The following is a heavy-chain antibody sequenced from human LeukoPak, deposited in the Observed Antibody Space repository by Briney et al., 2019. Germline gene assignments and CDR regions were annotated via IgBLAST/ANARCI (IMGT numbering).Heavy chain of an antibody. V-gene: IGHV4-59*01. Sequence: SETLSLTCTVSGGSISSYYWSWIRQPPGKGLGWIEYIYYSGSTNYNPSLKSRVTVSVDTSKNQFSLKLSSVTAADTAVYYCARGARIAAANDAFDIWGQGTMVTVSS. D-gene: IGHD6-13*01. CDR3: ARGARIAAANDAFDI. J-gene: IGHJ3*02. CDR2: IYYSGST. CDR1: GGSISSYY.